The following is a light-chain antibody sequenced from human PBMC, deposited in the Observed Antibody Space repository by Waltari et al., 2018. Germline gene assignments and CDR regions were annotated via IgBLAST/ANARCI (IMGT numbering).Light chain of an antibody. Sequence: DIVMTQSPDSLAVSLGERAAINCKSSQSVLYSSNNKNHLAWYQQKPGQPPKRLMYWASTRESGVPDRFSGSGSGTDFTLTISSLQAEDVAVYYCQQYYSTPPTFGPGTKVEIK. V-gene: IGKV4-1*01. CDR3: QQYYSTPPT. CDR2: WAS. J-gene: IGKJ3*01. CDR1: QSVLYSSNNKNH.